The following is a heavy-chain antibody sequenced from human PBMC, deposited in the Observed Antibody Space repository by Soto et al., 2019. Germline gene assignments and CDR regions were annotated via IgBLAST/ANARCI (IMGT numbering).Heavy chain of an antibody. J-gene: IGHJ4*02. CDR2: LSSGSRHV. CDR1: GFTFTNYI. CDR3: VRGGSSRSY. Sequence: PGGSLRLCCTASGFTFTNYIMTWVRQAPGKGLEWVSSLSSGSRHVYYVDSVKGRFTISRDDAKNSVYLKMNSLRAEDAPVYYCVRGGSSRSYWGQGSRVTVSS. V-gene: IGHV3-21*01. D-gene: IGHD3-16*02.